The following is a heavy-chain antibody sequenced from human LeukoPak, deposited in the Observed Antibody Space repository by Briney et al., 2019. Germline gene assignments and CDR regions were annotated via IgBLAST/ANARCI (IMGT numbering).Heavy chain of an antibody. D-gene: IGHD3-10*01. CDR3: AKAAASDYYYYMDV. Sequence: GGSLRLSCAASGFTFSNYVMQWVRQAPGKGLEWVALIAHDGSNKYYADSVKGRFTISRDNSKNTLYLQMNSLRAEDTAVYYCAKAAASDYYYYMDVWGKGTTVTVSS. V-gene: IGHV3-30*18. CDR1: GFTFSNYV. CDR2: IAHDGSNK. J-gene: IGHJ6*03.